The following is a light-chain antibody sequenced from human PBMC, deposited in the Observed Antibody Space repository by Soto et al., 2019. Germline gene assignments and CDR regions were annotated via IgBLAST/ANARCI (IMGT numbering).Light chain of an antibody. Sequence: EIVLTQSPGTLSLSPGERATLSCRASQSVSNNYLAWYQQKPGQAPRILIYAASTRATGIPDRFSGSGAGAYFNLTISRLEPADFGVYYCQQYGSSHTFGQGTRLEIK. CDR1: QSVSNNY. V-gene: IGKV3-20*01. J-gene: IGKJ5*01. CDR2: AAS. CDR3: QQYGSSHT.